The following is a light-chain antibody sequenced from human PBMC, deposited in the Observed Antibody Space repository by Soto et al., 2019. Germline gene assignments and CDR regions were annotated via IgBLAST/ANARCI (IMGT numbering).Light chain of an antibody. CDR3: QQYLDWPLT. CDR1: QSVTTN. Sequence: EIVMTQSPGTLSVSPGEQVTLSCRASQSVTTNLAWYQQKPGQTPRLLIYDISARASGIPGRFSGSGSGTDFTLTISSLQSEDSAVYYCQQYLDWPLTFGGGTKVEI. CDR2: DIS. J-gene: IGKJ4*01. V-gene: IGKV3-15*01.